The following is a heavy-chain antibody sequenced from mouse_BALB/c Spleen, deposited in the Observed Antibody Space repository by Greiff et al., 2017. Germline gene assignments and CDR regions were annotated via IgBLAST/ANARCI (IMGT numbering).Heavy chain of an antibody. CDR1: GFSLTSYG. Sequence: QVQLKQSGPGLVAPSQCLSITCTVSGFSLTSYGVHWVRQPPGKGLEWLGVIWAGGSTNYNSALMYRLSISKDNSKSQVFLKMNSLQTDDTAMYYCARDRKGGGAYWGQGTLVTVSA. CDR3: ARDRKGGGAY. J-gene: IGHJ3*01. V-gene: IGHV2-9*02. CDR2: IWAGGST.